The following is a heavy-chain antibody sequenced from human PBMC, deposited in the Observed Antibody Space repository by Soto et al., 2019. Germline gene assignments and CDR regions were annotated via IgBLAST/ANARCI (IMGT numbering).Heavy chain of an antibody. V-gene: IGHV1-8*01. CDR2: MNPNSGNT. Sequence: ASVKVSCKASGYTFTSYDINWVRQATGQGLEWMGWMNPNSGNTGYAQKFQGRVTMTRNTSISTAYMELSSLRSEDTAVYYCAKDESTDDFWSGPGQYGMDVWGQGTTVTVSS. D-gene: IGHD3-3*01. CDR1: GYTFTSYD. CDR3: AKDESTDDFWSGPGQYGMDV. J-gene: IGHJ6*02.